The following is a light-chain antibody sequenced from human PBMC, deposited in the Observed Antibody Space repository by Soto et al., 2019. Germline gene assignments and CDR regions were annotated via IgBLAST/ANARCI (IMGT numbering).Light chain of an antibody. CDR2: DSA. CDR3: QQYNSYSPT. J-gene: IGKJ1*01. V-gene: IGKV3-20*01. CDR1: QTVSSSY. Sequence: EIVLTQSPGTLSLSPGERATLSCKSSQTVSSSYLAWYQQKPGQAPRLLIYDSAKRATDIPDRFTGSGSGTEFTLTISRLESEDVAVYYCQQYNSYSPTFGQGTRVEIK.